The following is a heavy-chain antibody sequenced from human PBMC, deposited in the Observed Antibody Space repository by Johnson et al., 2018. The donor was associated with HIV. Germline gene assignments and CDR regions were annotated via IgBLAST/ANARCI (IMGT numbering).Heavy chain of an antibody. J-gene: IGHJ3*02. Sequence: VQLVESGGGVVQPGRSLRLSCAASGFTFSSYWMSWVRQAPGKGLEWVANIKQDGSEKYYVDSVKGRFTISRENAKNSLYLQMNSVRAEDTAVYYCARVRWLILDAFDIWGQGTMVTVSS. V-gene: IGHV3-7*01. CDR3: ARVRWLILDAFDI. CDR1: GFTFSSYW. D-gene: IGHD6-19*01. CDR2: IKQDGSEK.